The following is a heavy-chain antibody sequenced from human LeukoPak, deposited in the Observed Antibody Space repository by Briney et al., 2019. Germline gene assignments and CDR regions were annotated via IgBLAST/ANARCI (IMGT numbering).Heavy chain of an antibody. D-gene: IGHD6-13*01. CDR1: GGSISSGDYY. J-gene: IGHJ5*02. V-gene: IGHV4-30-4*02. Sequence: PSETLSLTCTVSGGSISSGDYYWRWIRQPPGKGLEWIVYIYYSGSTYYNPSLKSRVTISVDTSKNQFSLKLSSVTAADTAVYYCARLIAAAGTGNCWFDPWGQGTLGTVSS. CDR3: ARLIAAAGTGNCWFDP. CDR2: IYYSGST.